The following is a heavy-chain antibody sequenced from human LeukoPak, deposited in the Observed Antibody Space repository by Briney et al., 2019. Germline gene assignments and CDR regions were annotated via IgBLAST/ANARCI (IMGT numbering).Heavy chain of an antibody. D-gene: IGHD2-2*01. CDR3: ARDFSYYALYYLDH. J-gene: IGHJ4*02. V-gene: IGHV3-48*04. CDR2: ISTSGKTI. Sequence: GGSLRLSCAASGFTFHNYNMNWVRQAPGKGLEWVSYISTSGKTIYYAASVKGRFTISRDTAKNSLYLQMDSLRAEDTAVYYCARDFSYYALYYLDHWGQGTLVTVSS. CDR1: GFTFHNYN.